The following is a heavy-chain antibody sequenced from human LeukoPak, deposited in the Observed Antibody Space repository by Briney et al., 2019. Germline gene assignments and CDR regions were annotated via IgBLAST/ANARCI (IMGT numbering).Heavy chain of an antibody. CDR2: IYPGDSDT. V-gene: IGHV5-51*01. J-gene: IGHJ6*03. CDR1: GCSFTTYW. CDR3: ARQYDYYYYMDV. Sequence: GESLKISCKASGCSFTTYWIGWVRQMPGKGLEWMGIIYPGDSDTRYSPSFQGQVTISADKSISTAYLQWSSLKASDTAIYYCARQYDYYYYMDVWGKGTTVTVS.